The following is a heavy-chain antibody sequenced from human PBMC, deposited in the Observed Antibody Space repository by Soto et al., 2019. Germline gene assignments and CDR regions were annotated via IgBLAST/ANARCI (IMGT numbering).Heavy chain of an antibody. Sequence: QVQLQESGPGLVKPSQTLSLTCTVSGGSISSDGYYWNWIRQHPGKGLEWIGYIYYTGSTYYNPSLTSRVTMSVYTSRSQFSLKLSSVTAADTAVYYCARGISSSWFQEQGVFDYWGQGTLVTVSS. D-gene: IGHD6-13*01. CDR2: IYYTGST. V-gene: IGHV4-31*03. J-gene: IGHJ4*02. CDR3: ARGISSSWFQEQGVFDY. CDR1: GGSISSDGYY.